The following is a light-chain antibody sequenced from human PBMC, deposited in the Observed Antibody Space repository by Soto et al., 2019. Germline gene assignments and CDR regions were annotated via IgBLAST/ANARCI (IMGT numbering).Light chain of an antibody. Sequence: DIQMTQSPSTLSGSVGDRVTITCRASQTISSWLAWYQQKPGKAPKLLIYKASTLKSGVPSRFSSSGSGTEFTLTISSLQLDDFATYYCQHYNSYSEAFGQGTKVDIK. J-gene: IGKJ1*01. V-gene: IGKV1-5*03. CDR3: QHYNSYSEA. CDR1: QTISSW. CDR2: KAS.